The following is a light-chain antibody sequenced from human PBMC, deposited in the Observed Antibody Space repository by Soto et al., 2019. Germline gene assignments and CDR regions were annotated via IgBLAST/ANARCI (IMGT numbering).Light chain of an antibody. CDR2: AAS. Sequence: AIQMTQSPSSLSASVGDRVTITCRASQGIGNDLGWYQQKPGKAPKVLIYAASSLQSGVPSRFSGSGSGTDFTLTISSLQPEDFATYYCLQDYNYPFTFGPGTKVDIK. V-gene: IGKV1-6*01. CDR3: LQDYNYPFT. CDR1: QGIGND. J-gene: IGKJ3*01.